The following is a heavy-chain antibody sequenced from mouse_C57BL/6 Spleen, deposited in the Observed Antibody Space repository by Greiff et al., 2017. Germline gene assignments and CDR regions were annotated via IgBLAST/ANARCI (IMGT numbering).Heavy chain of an antibody. V-gene: IGHV1-22*01. CDR3: ARDGIYYGNSWFAY. Sequence: VHVKQSGPELVKPGASVKMSCKASGYTFTDYNMHWVKQSHGKSLEWIGYINPNNGGTSYNQKFKGKATLTVNKSSSTAYMELRSLTSEDSAVYYCARDGIYYGNSWFAYWGQGTLVTVSA. CDR2: INPNNGGT. J-gene: IGHJ3*01. D-gene: IGHD2-1*01. CDR1: GYTFTDYN.